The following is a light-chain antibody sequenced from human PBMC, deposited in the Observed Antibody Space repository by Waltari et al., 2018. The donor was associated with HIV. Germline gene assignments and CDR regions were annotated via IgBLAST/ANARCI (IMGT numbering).Light chain of an antibody. V-gene: IGKV3-15*01. J-gene: IGKJ4*01. CDR2: GAS. CDR3: QQYNNWPPLT. Sequence: EIVMTQSPATLSVSPGERATLSCRASRSVSSNLAWYQQKPGLAPRLLIYGASTRATGIPARFSGSWYGTEFTLTISSLQSEDFAVYYCQQYNNWPPLTFGGGTKVEIK. CDR1: RSVSSN.